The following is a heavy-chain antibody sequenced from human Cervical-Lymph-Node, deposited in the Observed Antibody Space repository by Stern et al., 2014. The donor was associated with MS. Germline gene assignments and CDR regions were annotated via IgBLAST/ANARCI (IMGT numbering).Heavy chain of an antibody. J-gene: IGHJ3*02. D-gene: IGHD4-17*01. V-gene: IGHV4-30-2*01. CDR2: IYHSGST. CDR3: ARSSTVTPNAFDI. CDR1: GGSISSGGYS. Sequence: VQLVESGSGLVKPSQTLSLTCAVSGGSISSGGYSWSWIRQPPGKGLVWIGYIYHSGSTYYNPALKSRVTISVDRSKNQFSLKLSSVTAADTAVYYCARSSTVTPNAFDIWGQGTMVTVSS.